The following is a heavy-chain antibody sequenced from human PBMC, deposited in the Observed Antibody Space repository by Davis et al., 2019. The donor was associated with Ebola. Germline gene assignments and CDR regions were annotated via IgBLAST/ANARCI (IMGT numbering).Heavy chain of an antibody. Sequence: ASVKVSCKASGYTFTSYAMHWVRQAPGQRLEWMGWINAGNGNTKYSQKFQGRVTITRDTSASTAYMELSSLRSEDTAVYYCARDHCSSTSCYVWFDPWGQGTLVTVSS. J-gene: IGHJ5*02. V-gene: IGHV1-3*01. CDR1: GYTFTSYA. CDR2: INAGNGNT. D-gene: IGHD2-2*01. CDR3: ARDHCSSTSCYVWFDP.